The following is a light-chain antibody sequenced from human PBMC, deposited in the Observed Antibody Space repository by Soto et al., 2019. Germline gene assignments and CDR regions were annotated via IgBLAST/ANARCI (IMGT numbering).Light chain of an antibody. Sequence: DIVLTQSPATLSLSPGDRDTLSCRASQSVVTALAWYKQQPGQAPRLLIHDAAYRASGIPEGFRGSGSGTAFSLSISSLEPDDFAVYYCQHRSSCPRSFGRGTKVEV. CDR2: DAA. CDR3: QHRSSCPRS. V-gene: IGKV3-11*01. CDR1: QSVVTA. J-gene: IGKJ1*01.